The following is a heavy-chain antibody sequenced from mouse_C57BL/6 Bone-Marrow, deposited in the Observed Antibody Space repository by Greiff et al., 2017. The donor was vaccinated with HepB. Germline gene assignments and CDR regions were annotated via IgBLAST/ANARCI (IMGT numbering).Heavy chain of an antibody. J-gene: IGHJ4*01. CDR2: IYPGDGDT. CDR1: GYAFSSYW. V-gene: IGHV1-80*01. CDR3: ALDGNYYAMDY. Sequence: VQVVESGAELVKPGASVKISCKASGYAFSSYWMNWVKQRPGKGLEWIGQIYPGDGDTNYNGKFKGKATLTADKSSSTAYMQLSSLTSEDSAVYFCALDGNYYAMDYWGQGTSVTVSS. D-gene: IGHD2-3*01.